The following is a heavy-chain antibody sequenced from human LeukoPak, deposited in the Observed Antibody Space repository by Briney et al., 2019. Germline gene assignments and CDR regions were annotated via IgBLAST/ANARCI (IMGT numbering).Heavy chain of an antibody. CDR1: GFSISSGYF. J-gene: IGHJ4*02. V-gene: IGHV4-38-2*01. Sequence: PSETLSLTCAVSGFSISSGYFWAWIRQSPGKGLEWIGSIFHSGITYYNPSLKSRVTISVDTSKNQFSLKLSSVTAADTAVYYCARRGTKDYWGQGTLVTVSS. CDR2: IFHSGIT. D-gene: IGHD1-1*01. CDR3: ARRGTKDY.